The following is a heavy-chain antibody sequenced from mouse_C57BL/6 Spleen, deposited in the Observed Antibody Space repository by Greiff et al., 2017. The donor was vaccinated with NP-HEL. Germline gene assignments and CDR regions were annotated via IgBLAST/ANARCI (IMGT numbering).Heavy chain of an antibody. CDR2: IPPNSGST. D-gene: IGHD1-1*01. V-gene: IGHV1-64*01. Sequence: QVQLQQPGAELVKPGASVKLSCKASGYTFTSYWMHWVKQRPGQGLEWIGMIPPNSGSTNYNEKFKSKATLTVDKSSSTAYMQLSSLTCEDAAVYFCERCIHYYGSLDYWGQGTTLTVSS. CDR3: ERCIHYYGSLDY. CDR1: GYTFTSYW. J-gene: IGHJ2*01.